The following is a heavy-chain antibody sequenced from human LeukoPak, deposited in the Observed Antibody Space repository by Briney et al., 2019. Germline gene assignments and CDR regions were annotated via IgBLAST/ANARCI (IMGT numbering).Heavy chain of an antibody. V-gene: IGHV1-18*01. CDR2: VSAYNGNI. J-gene: IGHJ4*02. Sequence: GASVKVSCKASGYSLTSFGISWVRQAPGQGLEWMGWVSAYNGNIKYAQKFQGRVTMTTDTSTSTAYMELRSLRSDDTAVYYCARDTMYSGSYLYFDYWGQGTLVTVSS. CDR1: GYSLTSFG. CDR3: ARDTMYSGSYLYFDY. D-gene: IGHD1-26*01.